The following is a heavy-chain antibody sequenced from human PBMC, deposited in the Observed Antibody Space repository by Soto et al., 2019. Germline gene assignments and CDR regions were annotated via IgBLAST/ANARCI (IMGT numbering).Heavy chain of an antibody. D-gene: IGHD3-16*02. V-gene: IGHV1-8*01. J-gene: IGHJ5*02. CDR3: ARQDYDYIWGNYRHRWFDP. CDR1: GYTFTSYD. CDR2: MNPNNGNT. Sequence: QVQLVQSGAEVKKPGASVKVSCKASGYTFTSYDINWVRQATGQGLEWMGWMNPNNGNTGYAQKFQGRVTMTRNTSISTAYMELSSMRSEDTAVYYCARQDYDYIWGNYRHRWFDPWGQGTLVTVSS.